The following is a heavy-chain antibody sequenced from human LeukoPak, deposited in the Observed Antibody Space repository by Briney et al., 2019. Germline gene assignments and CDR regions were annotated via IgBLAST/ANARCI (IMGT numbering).Heavy chain of an antibody. CDR3: AKGDIVVVPADPPGWFDP. CDR1: GFTFSSYA. Sequence: GGSLRLSCAASGFTFSSYAMSWVRQAPGKGLEWVSAISGSGGSTYYADSVKGRFTISRDNSKNTLYLQMNSLRAEDTAVYYCAKGDIVVVPADPPGWFDPWGQGTLVTVSS. J-gene: IGHJ5*02. CDR2: ISGSGGST. V-gene: IGHV3-23*01. D-gene: IGHD2-2*01.